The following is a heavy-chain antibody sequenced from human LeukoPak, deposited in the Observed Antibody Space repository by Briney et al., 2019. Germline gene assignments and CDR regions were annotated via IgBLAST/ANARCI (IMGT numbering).Heavy chain of an antibody. J-gene: IGHJ5*02. CDR1: GYSLTELS. CDR2: FDPEDGET. Sequence: ASVKVSCKVSGYSLTELSMHWVRQAPGKGLEWMGGFDPEDGETIYAQKFQGRVTMTEDKSTDTAYMELSSLRSEDTAVYYCVTVIRSWFDPWGQGTLVTVSS. V-gene: IGHV1-24*01. D-gene: IGHD2-21*01. CDR3: VTVIRSWFDP.